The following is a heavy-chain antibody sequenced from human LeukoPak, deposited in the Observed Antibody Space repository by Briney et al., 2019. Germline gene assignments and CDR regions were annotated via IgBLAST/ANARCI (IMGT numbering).Heavy chain of an antibody. CDR1: GYTFISYW. V-gene: IGHV5-51*01. CDR2: INPGDSDT. J-gene: IGHJ4*02. CDR3: ARGEVYFDY. Sequence: GESLKISCKVSGYTFISYWIGWVRQMPGRGLEWMGIINPGDSDTRYSPSFRGQVTISVDKSISTAYLQWSSLKASDTAMYYCARGEVYFDYWGQGTLVTVSS.